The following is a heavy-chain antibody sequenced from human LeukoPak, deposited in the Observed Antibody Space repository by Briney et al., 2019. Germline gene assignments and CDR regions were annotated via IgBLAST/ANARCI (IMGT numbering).Heavy chain of an antibody. J-gene: IGHJ4*02. CDR2: INHSGST. CDR1: GGSFSGYY. D-gene: IGHD2-2*01. V-gene: IGHV4-34*01. CDR3: ARGRTIPAATWFSG. Sequence: SETLSLTCAVYGGSFSGYYWSWIRQPPGKGLEWIGEINHSGSTNYNPSLKSRVAISVDTSKNQFSLKLSSVTAADTAVYYCARGRTIPAATWFSGWGQGTLVTVSS.